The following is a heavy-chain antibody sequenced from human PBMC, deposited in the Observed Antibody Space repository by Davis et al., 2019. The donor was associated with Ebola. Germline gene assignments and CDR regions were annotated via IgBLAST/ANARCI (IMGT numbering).Heavy chain of an antibody. V-gene: IGHV4-34*01. Sequence: MPSETLSLTCAVYGGSFSGYYWSWVRQPPGKGLEWIGEIYHSGSTNYNPSLKSRVTISVDKSKNQFSLKLSSVTAADTAVYYCAREDYYGPGILNWFDPWGQGTLVTVSS. D-gene: IGHD3-10*01. CDR2: IYHSGST. CDR3: AREDYYGPGILNWFDP. CDR1: GGSFSGYY. J-gene: IGHJ5*02.